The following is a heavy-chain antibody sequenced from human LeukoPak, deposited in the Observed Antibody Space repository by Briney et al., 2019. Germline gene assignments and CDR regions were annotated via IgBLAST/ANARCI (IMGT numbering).Heavy chain of an antibody. D-gene: IGHD4-23*01. CDR2: IYHSGST. V-gene: IGHV4-38-2*01. CDR1: GYSISSGYY. CDR3: ARRVVSASFDY. J-gene: IGHJ4*02. Sequence: SETLSLTCAVSGYSISSGYYWGWIRQPPGKGLEWIGSIYHSGSTYYNPSLKSRVTISVDTSKNQFSLKLSSMTAADTAVYYCARRVVSASFDYWGQGTLVTVSS.